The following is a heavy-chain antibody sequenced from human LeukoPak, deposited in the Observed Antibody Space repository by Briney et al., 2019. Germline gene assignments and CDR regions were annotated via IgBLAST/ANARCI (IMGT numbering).Heavy chain of an antibody. V-gene: IGHV3-23*01. D-gene: IGHD6-19*01. Sequence: PGGSLRLSCAASGFTFSSYAMSWVRQAPGKGLEWVSAISGSGGSTYYADSVKGRLTISRDNSKNTLYLQMNSLRAEDKAVYYCAKGPRYSSGWYPSDYWGQGTLVTVSS. J-gene: IGHJ4*02. CDR1: GFTFSSYA. CDR2: ISGSGGST. CDR3: AKGPRYSSGWYPSDY.